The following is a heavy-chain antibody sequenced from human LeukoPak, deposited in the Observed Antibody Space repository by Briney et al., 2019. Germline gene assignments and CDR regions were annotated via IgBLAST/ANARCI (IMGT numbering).Heavy chain of an antibody. CDR2: ISDSGGAI. CDR1: GFTFSTYA. Sequence: GGSLRLSCAASGFTFSTYALHWARQAPGKGLEWVSAISDSGGAIFYADSVKGRFTMSRDNSKNSLFLQMKSLRAEDTAVYYCATIGPAALTDYWGQGTLVTVSS. D-gene: IGHD3-3*02. CDR3: ATIGPAALTDY. V-gene: IGHV3-23*01. J-gene: IGHJ4*02.